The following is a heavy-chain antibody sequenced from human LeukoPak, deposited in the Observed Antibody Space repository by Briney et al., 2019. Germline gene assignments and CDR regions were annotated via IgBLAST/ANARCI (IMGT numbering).Heavy chain of an antibody. D-gene: IGHD2-2*01. J-gene: IGHJ6*04. CDR3: ARDLGEYQLPPLAYYYYGMDV. Sequence: SETLSLTRAVSGYSISGGYYWGWIRPPPGKGREWIGIIYHSGSTYYNPSLKSRVTISVDTSKNQFSLKLSSVPAADTAVYYCARDLGEYQLPPLAYYYYGMDVWGKGTTVTVSS. CDR1: GYSISGGYY. CDR2: IYHSGST. V-gene: IGHV4-38-2*02.